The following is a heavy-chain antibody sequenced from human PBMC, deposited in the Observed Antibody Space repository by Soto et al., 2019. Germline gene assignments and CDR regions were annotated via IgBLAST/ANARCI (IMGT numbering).Heavy chain of an antibody. J-gene: IGHJ5*02. D-gene: IGHD3-22*01. CDR3: TTDPITMIVVVDNWFDP. Sequence: GGSLRLSCAASGFTFSNAWMSWVRQAPGKGLEWVGRIKSKTDGGTTDYAAPVKGRFTISRDDSKNTLYLQMNSLKTEDTAVYYCTTDPITMIVVVDNWFDPWGQGTLVTVSS. CDR1: GFTFSNAW. V-gene: IGHV3-15*01. CDR2: IKSKTDGGTT.